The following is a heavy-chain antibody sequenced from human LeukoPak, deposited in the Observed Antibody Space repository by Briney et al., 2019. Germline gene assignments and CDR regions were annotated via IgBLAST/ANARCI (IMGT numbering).Heavy chain of an antibody. Sequence: SETLSFTCGVSGGSVSSTNWWTWIRQPPGQGLEWIGEVHLDGRTNFNPSLKSRLTMSVDLSENHVSLKLTSVTAADTAVYYCAREGGFYRPLDYSGQGTLVTVSS. D-gene: IGHD6-25*01. V-gene: IGHV4-4*02. CDR1: GGSVSSTNW. J-gene: IGHJ4*02. CDR3: AREGGFYRPLDY. CDR2: VHLDGRT.